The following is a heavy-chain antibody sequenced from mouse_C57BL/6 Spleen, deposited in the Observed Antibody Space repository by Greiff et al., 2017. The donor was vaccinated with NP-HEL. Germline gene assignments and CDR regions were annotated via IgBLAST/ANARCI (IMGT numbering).Heavy chain of an antibody. CDR2: ISSGSSTI. CDR3: ARRVLLHYYAMDY. J-gene: IGHJ4*01. D-gene: IGHD2-10*01. V-gene: IGHV5-17*01. Sequence: EVQRVESGGGLVKPGGSLKLSCAASGFTFSDYGMHWVRQAPEKGLEWVAYISSGSSTIYYADTVKGRFTISRDNAKNTLVLQMTSLRSEDTAMYYCARRVLLHYYAMDYWGQGTSVTVSS. CDR1: GFTFSDYG.